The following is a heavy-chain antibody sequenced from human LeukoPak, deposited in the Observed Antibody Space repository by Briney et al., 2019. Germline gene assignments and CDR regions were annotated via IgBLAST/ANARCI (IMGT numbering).Heavy chain of an antibody. Sequence: ASVKVSCKASGYTFTSYDINWVRQATGQGLEWMGWMNPNSGGTNYAQKFQGRVTMTRDTSISTAYMELSRLRSDDTAVYYCARGPYYYDSSGQNEYFQHWGQGTLVTVSS. CDR1: GYTFTSYD. CDR2: MNPNSGGT. V-gene: IGHV1-2*02. D-gene: IGHD3-22*01. J-gene: IGHJ1*01. CDR3: ARGPYYYDSSGQNEYFQH.